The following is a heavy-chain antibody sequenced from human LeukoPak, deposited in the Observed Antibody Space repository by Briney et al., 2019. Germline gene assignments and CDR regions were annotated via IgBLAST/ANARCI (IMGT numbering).Heavy chain of an antibody. CDR3: AMARVQGSPLNWFDP. CDR1: GGSISSSSYY. CDR2: IYYSGST. D-gene: IGHD6-6*01. J-gene: IGHJ5*02. V-gene: IGHV4-39*07. Sequence: PSETLSLTCTVSGGSISSSSYYWGWIRQPPGKGLEWIGSIYYSGSTYYNPSLKSRVTISVDTSKNQFSLKLSSVTAADTAVYYCAMARVQGSPLNWFDPWGQGTLVTVSS.